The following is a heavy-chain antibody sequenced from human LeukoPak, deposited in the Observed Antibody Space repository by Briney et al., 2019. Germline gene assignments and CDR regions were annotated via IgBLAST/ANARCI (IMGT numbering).Heavy chain of an antibody. CDR3: AREGYYDILTAADY. CDR1: GYTFSNYG. V-gene: IGHV1-18*04. CDR2: ISAYNGNT. D-gene: IGHD3-9*01. Sequence: ASVKVSCKASGYTFSNYGISWVRQAPGQGLEWMGWISAYNGNTNYAQKLQGRVTMTTDTSTSTAYMELRSLRSDDTAVYYCAREGYYDILTAADYWGQGTLVTVSS. J-gene: IGHJ4*02.